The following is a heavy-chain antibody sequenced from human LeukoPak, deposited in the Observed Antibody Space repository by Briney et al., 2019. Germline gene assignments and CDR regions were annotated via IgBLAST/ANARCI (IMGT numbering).Heavy chain of an antibody. CDR2: IYYSGST. CDR3: ARVVVVPAATIWGFDY. D-gene: IGHD2-2*01. V-gene: IGHV4-39*01. J-gene: IGHJ4*02. CDR1: GGSISGSSYY. Sequence: SETLSLTCTVSGGSISGSSYYWGWIRQPPGKGLEWIGSIYYSGSTYYNPSLKSRVTISVDTSKNQFSLKLSSVTAADTAVYYCARVVVVPAATIWGFDYWGQGTLVTVSS.